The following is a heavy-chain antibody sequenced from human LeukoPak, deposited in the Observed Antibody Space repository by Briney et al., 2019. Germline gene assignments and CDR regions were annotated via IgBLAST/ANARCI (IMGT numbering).Heavy chain of an antibody. CDR3: TVYCGGDCSISY. CDR2: IRSKAYGGTT. Sequence: PGGSLRLSCTASGFTFGDYAMSWFRQAPGKGLEWVGFIRSKAYGGTTEYAASVKGRFTISRDDSKSIAYLQMNSLKTEDTAVYYCTVYCGGDCSISYWGQGTLVTVSS. D-gene: IGHD2-21*02. J-gene: IGHJ4*02. CDR1: GFTFGDYA. V-gene: IGHV3-49*03.